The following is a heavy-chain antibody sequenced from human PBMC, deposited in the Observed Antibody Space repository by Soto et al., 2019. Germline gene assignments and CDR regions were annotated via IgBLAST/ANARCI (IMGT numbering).Heavy chain of an antibody. D-gene: IGHD5-18*01. CDR2: IYYSGST. V-gene: IGHV4-30-4*01. CDR3: ARDSGDTAMDP. CDR1: GGSIISGDYY. J-gene: IGHJ5*02. Sequence: PSETLSLTCTVSGGSIISGDYYWSWIRQPPGKGLEWIGYIYYSGSTYYNLSLKSRVTISVDTSKNQFSLKLSSVTAADTAVYYCARDSGDTAMDPLGVGTLVTVSS.